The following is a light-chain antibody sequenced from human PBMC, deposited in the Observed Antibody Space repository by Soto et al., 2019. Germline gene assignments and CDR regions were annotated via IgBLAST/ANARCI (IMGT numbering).Light chain of an antibody. CDR2: GAS. CDR1: QSVGTY. Sequence: EIVMTQSPATLSVSPGERATLSCRASQSVGTYLAWYQQKPGQAPRLLIYGASSRATGIPDRFSGSGSGTDFTLTISRLEPEDFAVYFCQRYGSSPLITFGQGTRLEIK. J-gene: IGKJ5*01. V-gene: IGKV3-20*01. CDR3: QRYGSSPLIT.